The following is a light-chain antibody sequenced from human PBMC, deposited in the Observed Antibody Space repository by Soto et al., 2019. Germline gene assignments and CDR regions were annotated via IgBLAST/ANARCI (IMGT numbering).Light chain of an antibody. CDR1: ESIRKW. J-gene: IGKJ4*01. V-gene: IGKV1-5*01. CDR3: QQYNSYV. CDR2: DAT. Sequence: DIPMTQSPSTLSESVGDRVTISCWASESIRKWMAWYQQKPGKAPKLLIYDATILQSGVPSRFSGSGSGTEFTLTISGLQPDDFATYYCQQYNSYVFGGGTKVEI.